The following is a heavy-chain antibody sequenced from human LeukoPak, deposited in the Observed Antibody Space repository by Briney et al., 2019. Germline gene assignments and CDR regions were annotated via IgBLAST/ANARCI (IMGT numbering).Heavy chain of an antibody. D-gene: IGHD4-11*01. J-gene: IGHJ4*02. V-gene: IGHV4-39*07. CDR1: GGSISSSSYY. Sequence: SETLSLTCTVSGGSISSSSYYWGWIRQPPGKGLEWIGSIYYSGSTYYNPSLKSRVTISVDTSKNQFSLKLSSVTAADTAVYYCARARWRYSNYEEYYFDYWGQGTLVTVSS. CDR2: IYYSGST. CDR3: ARARWRYSNYEEYYFDY.